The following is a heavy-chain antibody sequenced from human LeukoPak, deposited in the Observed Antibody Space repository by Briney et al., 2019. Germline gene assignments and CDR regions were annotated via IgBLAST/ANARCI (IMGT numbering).Heavy chain of an antibody. CDR1: GGSISGYF. V-gene: IGHV4-59*08. J-gene: IGHJ4*02. CDR2: VYSSGNT. D-gene: IGHD4-23*01. CDR3: ARHAAYGANSPSFDF. Sequence: SETLSLTCTVSGGSISGYFWNWIRQPPGKGLEWIGYVYSSGNTNYNPSLKSRVTISVDTSKKHFSLQLSSVTAADTAIYFCARHAAYGANSPSFDFWGQGTLVTVSS.